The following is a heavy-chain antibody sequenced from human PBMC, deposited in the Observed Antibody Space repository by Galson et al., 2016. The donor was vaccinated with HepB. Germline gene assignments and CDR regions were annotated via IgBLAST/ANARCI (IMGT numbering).Heavy chain of an antibody. CDR1: GFTFSSYR. CDR3: AREGSGWYFDY. Sequence: SLRLSCAASGFTFSSYRMSWVRQAPGKGLEWVANIKEDGSEKYYVDSVKGRFSISRDNAKNSLYLQMNSLRAEDTAVYYCAREGSGWYFDYWGQGNLVTVSS. D-gene: IGHD6-19*01. CDR2: IKEDGSEK. J-gene: IGHJ4*02. V-gene: IGHV3-7*03.